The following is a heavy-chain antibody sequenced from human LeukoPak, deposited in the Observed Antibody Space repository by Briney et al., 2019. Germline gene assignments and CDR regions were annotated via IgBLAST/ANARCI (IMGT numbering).Heavy chain of an antibody. CDR2: ISGSGDRT. CDR3: AKPSSGNYPPTSY. Sequence: GGSLRLSCAASGFTFSNYDVSWVRQAPGKGLEWVSAISGSGDRTHYADSVKGRFTISRDNSKNMLYLRIDSLRAEDTAVYYCAKPSSGNYPPTSYWGQGTLVTVSS. V-gene: IGHV3-23*01. J-gene: IGHJ4*02. CDR1: GFTFSNYD. D-gene: IGHD1-26*01.